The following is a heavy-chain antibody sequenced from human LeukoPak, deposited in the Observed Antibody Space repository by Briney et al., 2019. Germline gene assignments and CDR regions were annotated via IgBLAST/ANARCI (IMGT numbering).Heavy chain of an antibody. J-gene: IGHJ4*02. CDR1: GFTFSSYW. CDR2: IKRDGSEK. CDR3: ARDASDENGSASRIHLDS. Sequence: GRSLRLSCAASGFTFSSYWMTWVRQAPGKGLEWVANIKRDGSEKHYVDSVKGRFTISRDNARNSLYLQMNSLGGEDTAVYYCARDASDENGSASRIHLDSWGQGTLVTVSS. D-gene: IGHD6-6*01. V-gene: IGHV3-7*01.